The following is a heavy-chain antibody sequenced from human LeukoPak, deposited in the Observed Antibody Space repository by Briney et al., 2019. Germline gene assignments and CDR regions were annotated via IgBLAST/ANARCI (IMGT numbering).Heavy chain of an antibody. Sequence: ASVKVSCKASGYTFTGYYMHWVRQAPGLGLEWMGWINPNSGGTNYAQKFQGWVTMTRDTSISTAYMELSRLRSDDTAVYYCARDKAYGSGSYDYWGQGTLVTVSS. V-gene: IGHV1-2*04. CDR2: INPNSGGT. CDR1: GYTFTGYY. CDR3: ARDKAYGSGSYDY. D-gene: IGHD3-10*01. J-gene: IGHJ4*02.